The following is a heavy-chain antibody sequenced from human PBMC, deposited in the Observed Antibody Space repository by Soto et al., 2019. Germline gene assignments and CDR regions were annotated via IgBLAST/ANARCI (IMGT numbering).Heavy chain of an antibody. J-gene: IGHJ4*02. V-gene: IGHV2-5*02. Sequence: QITLKESGPTLVKPTQTLTLTCTFSGFSFSIGGVGVGWIRQPPGKALEWLALIYWDDDKRFSPSLRTRLTISKDTSKNQVVLSMPNMDPVDTATYYCARAQWFGDPFDYWGQGTLVTVSS. CDR3: ARAQWFGDPFDY. D-gene: IGHD3-10*01. CDR2: IYWDDDK. CDR1: GFSFSIGGVG.